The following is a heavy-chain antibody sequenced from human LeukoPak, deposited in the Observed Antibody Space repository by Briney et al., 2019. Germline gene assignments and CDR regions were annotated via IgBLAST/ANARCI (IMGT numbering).Heavy chain of an antibody. D-gene: IGHD2/OR15-2a*01. CDR1: GITFSNHA. V-gene: IGHV3-23*01. CDR2: ISGSGVST. CDR3: AKDSVTSVYFDAFDI. J-gene: IGHJ3*02. Sequence: GGSLRLSCAASGITFSNHAMNWVRQAPGKGLEWVSAISGSGVSTYYADSVKGRFTISRDNSKNTLHLQMNSLRAEDTAVYYCAKDSVTSVYFDAFDIWGQGTMVTVSS.